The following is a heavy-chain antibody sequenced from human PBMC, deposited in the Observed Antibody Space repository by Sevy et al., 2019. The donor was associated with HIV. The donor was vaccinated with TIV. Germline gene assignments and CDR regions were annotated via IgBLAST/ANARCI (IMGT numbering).Heavy chain of an antibody. D-gene: IGHD3-22*01. Sequence: GGSLRLSCAASGFTFSNNWMIWIRQAPGKGLEWVANINRGGTEKHYVDSVKGRFTISRDNAKNSQYLQMDSLRAEDTAIYYCARGSSGPSIVDLWGQGTLVTVSS. V-gene: IGHV3-7*01. CDR2: INRGGTEK. J-gene: IGHJ5*02. CDR3: ARGSSGPSIVDL. CDR1: GFTFSNNW.